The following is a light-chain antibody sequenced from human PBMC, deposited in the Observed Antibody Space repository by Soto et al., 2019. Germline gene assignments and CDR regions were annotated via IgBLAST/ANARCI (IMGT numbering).Light chain of an antibody. CDR1: QSVSSN. CDR2: GAS. J-gene: IGKJ1*01. V-gene: IGKV3-15*01. Sequence: IVLTQSPVTLSLSPGERATLSCRASQSVSSNLAWYQQKPGQAPRLLIYGASTRATGIPARFSGSGSGTEFTLTISSLQSEDFAVYYCQHYNNWPPWTFGQGTKVDIK. CDR3: QHYNNWPPWT.